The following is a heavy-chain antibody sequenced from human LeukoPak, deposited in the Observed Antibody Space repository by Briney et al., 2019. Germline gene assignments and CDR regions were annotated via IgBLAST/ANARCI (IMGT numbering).Heavy chain of an antibody. CDR1: GGSASSGTYY. J-gene: IGHJ6*02. CDR2: IYYTGST. V-gene: IGHV4-61*01. CDR3: AGDTVTTGFYYGMDV. D-gene: IGHD4-17*01. Sequence: SETLSLTCTVSGGSASSGTYYWNWIRQPPGKGLEWIGHIYYTGSTNYNPSLKSRVTISVDTSKNQFSLKLSSVTAADTAVYYCAGDTVTTGFYYGMDVWGQGTTVTVSS.